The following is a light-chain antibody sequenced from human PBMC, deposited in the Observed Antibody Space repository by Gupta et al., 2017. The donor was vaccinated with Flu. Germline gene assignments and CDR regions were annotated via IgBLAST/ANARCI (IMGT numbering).Light chain of an antibody. V-gene: IGKV1-33*01. CDR1: QDISNY. J-gene: IGKJ2*01. Sequence: DIQMTQSPSSLSASVGDRLTITCQASQDISNYINWYQQKPGKAPNLLIREASNWQTGVPSRFRGTGYGKEFTFTISSRQQEDFASYYSRQDENRPPSTFGQGTKV. CDR3: RQDENRPPST. CDR2: EAS.